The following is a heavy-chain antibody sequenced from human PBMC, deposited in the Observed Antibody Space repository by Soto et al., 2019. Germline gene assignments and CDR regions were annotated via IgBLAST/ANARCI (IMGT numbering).Heavy chain of an antibody. V-gene: IGHV3-33*01. CDR2: IWYDGSNK. D-gene: IGHD2-2*01. Sequence: LSCAASGFTFSSYGMHWVRQAPGKGLEWVAVIWYDGSNKYYADSVKGRFTISRDNSKNTLYLQMNSLRAEDTAVYYCARGSSRVSSGLDYWGQGTLVTVSS. CDR1: GFTFSSYG. J-gene: IGHJ4*02. CDR3: ARGSSRVSSGLDY.